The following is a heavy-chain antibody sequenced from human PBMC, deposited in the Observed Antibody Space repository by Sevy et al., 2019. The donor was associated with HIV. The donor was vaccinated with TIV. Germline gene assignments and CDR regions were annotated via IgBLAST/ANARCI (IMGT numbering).Heavy chain of an antibody. Sequence: GGSLRLSCAASGFTFSNYAMNWVRQAPGKGLEWVSSISGSGGTTYYADSVEGRFTISRDKSKNTLYLQMNNLRAEDTAIYFCAKDRIWELGDAFDIWGQGTMVTVSS. V-gene: IGHV3-23*01. CDR3: AKDRIWELGDAFDI. J-gene: IGHJ3*02. CDR2: ISGSGGTT. CDR1: GFTFSNYA. D-gene: IGHD1-7*01.